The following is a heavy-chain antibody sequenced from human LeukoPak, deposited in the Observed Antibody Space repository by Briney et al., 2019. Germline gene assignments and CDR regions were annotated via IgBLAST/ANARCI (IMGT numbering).Heavy chain of an antibody. CDR2: ISAYNGNT. J-gene: IGHJ4*02. D-gene: IGHD3-3*01. Sequence: GASVKVSCKASGYTFTSYGISWVRQAPGQGLEWMGWISAYNGNTNYAQKLQGRVPMTTDTSTSTAYMELRSLRSDDTAVYYCARGSRYDFWSGYHYYFDYWGQGTLVTVSS. CDR3: ARGSRYDFWSGYHYYFDY. V-gene: IGHV1-18*01. CDR1: GYTFTSYG.